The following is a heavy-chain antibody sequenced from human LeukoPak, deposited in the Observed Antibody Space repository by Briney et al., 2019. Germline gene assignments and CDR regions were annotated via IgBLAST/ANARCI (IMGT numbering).Heavy chain of an antibody. V-gene: IGHV3-48*03. CDR1: GFTFSSYE. CDR2: ISSSGNTI. J-gene: IGHJ2*01. Sequence: GGSLRLSCAASGFTFSSYEMNWVRQAPGKGLEWVSYISSSGNTIYYVDSVKGRFTISRENAKNSLYLQMNRLRAGDTAVYYCARAAYSSTWYSRYFDLWGRGTLVTVSS. D-gene: IGHD6-13*01. CDR3: ARAAYSSTWYSRYFDL.